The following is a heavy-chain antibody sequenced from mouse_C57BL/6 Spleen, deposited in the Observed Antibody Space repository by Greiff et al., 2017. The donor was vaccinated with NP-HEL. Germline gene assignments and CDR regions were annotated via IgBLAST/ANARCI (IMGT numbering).Heavy chain of an antibody. CDR1: GYSITSGYY. CDR3: AREAHAMDY. CDR2: ISYDGSN. J-gene: IGHJ4*01. V-gene: IGHV3-6*01. Sequence: DVKLQESGPGLVKPSQSLSLTCSVTGYSITSGYYWNWIRQFPGNKLEWMGYISYDGSNNYNPSLKNRISITRDTSKNQFFLKLNSVTTEDTATYYCAREAHAMDYWGQGTSVTVSS.